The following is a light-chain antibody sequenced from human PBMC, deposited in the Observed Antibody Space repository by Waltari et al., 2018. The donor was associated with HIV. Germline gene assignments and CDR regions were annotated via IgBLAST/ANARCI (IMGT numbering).Light chain of an antibody. Sequence: QSVVTQPPSASGAPGQRVTISCSGGSSNIGRNFVYWYQQFPGKAPQRLIYRDNSRPSGVPDRFSGSKSGTSAALAISGLQSDDEASYHCATWEDSLGGYVVFGGGTKLTVL. CDR2: RDN. V-gene: IGLV1-47*01. CDR3: ATWEDSLGGYVV. CDR1: SSNIGRNF. J-gene: IGLJ2*01.